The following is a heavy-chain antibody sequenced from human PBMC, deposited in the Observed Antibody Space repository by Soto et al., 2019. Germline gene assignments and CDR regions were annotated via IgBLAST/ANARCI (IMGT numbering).Heavy chain of an antibody. Sequence: PVESLKISCRGSGDSFTSYWIGWVRQMPGKGLEWMGRIDPSDSYTNYSPSFQGHVTISADKSISTAYLQWGSLKASDTAMYYCARHTYCGGDCYMDVWGQGTTVTVSS. CDR3: ARHTYCGGDCYMDV. CDR2: IDPSDSYT. J-gene: IGHJ6*02. V-gene: IGHV5-10-1*01. D-gene: IGHD2-21*02. CDR1: GDSFTSYW.